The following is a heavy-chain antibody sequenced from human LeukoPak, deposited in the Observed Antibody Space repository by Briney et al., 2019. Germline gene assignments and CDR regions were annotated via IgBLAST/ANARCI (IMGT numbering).Heavy chain of an antibody. CDR3: AKAPGYYDSSGDYFDY. CDR1: GFTFSSYA. V-gene: IGHV3-23*01. J-gene: IGHJ4*02. Sequence: GGSLRLSCAASGFTFSSYAMSWVRQAPGKGLEWVSAISGSGSGTYYADSVKGRFTISRDNSKNTLYLQMSSLRAEDTAVYYCAKAPGYYDSSGDYFDYWGQGTLVTVSS. D-gene: IGHD3-22*01. CDR2: ISGSGSGT.